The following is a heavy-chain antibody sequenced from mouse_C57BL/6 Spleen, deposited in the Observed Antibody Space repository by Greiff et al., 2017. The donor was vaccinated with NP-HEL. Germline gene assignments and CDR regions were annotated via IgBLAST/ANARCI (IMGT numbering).Heavy chain of an antibody. V-gene: IGHV1-39*01. CDR3: ARGDGSPSPWFAY. CDR2: INPNYGTT. Sequence: EVQLQQSGPALVQPGASVKISCTASGYSFTDYNMNWVKQSNGKSLEWIGVINPNYGTTSYNQKFTGKATLTVDHSSNTAFMPLNSLTSEDSAVYYCARGDGSPSPWFAYWGQGTLVTVSA. J-gene: IGHJ3*01. D-gene: IGHD1-1*01. CDR1: GYSFTDYN.